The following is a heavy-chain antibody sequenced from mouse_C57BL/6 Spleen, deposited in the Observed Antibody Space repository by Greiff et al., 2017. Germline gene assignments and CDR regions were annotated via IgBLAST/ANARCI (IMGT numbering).Heavy chain of an antibody. CDR3: ARSSSYDLDFEV. D-gene: IGHD1-1*01. Sequence: VQLQQSVAELVRPGASVKLSCTASGFNIKNSYMPWVKQRPEQGLEWIGRIAPANGNTNYAPKFKGKATLTADTSSNTAYLQLNSRTSEDTASYYCARSSSYDLDFEVWGTGTTVTVAS. V-gene: IGHV14-3*01. CDR2: IAPANGNT. CDR1: GFNIKNSY. J-gene: IGHJ1*03.